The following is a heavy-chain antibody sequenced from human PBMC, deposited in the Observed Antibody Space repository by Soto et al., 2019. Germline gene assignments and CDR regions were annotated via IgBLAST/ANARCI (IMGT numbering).Heavy chain of an antibody. CDR2: IIPIFGTA. CDR3: ARVGTIFGVVIIPGWFDP. J-gene: IGHJ5*02. V-gene: IGHV1-69*01. D-gene: IGHD3-3*01. Sequence: QVQLVQSGAEVKKPGSSVKVSCKASGGTFSSYAISWVRQAPGQGLEWMGGIIPIFGTANYAQKFQGRVMITADESTSTAYMELSSLRSEDTAVYYWARVGTIFGVVIIPGWFDPWGQGTLVTVSS. CDR1: GGTFSSYA.